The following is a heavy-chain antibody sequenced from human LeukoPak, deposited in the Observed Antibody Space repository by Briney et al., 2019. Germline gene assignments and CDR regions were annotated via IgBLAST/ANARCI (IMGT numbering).Heavy chain of an antibody. CDR1: GYTFTSYG. J-gene: IGHJ5*02. D-gene: IGHD6-13*01. Sequence: ASVKVSCKASGYTFTSYGISWVRQAPGQGLEWMGWINTNAGNPTYAQGFTGRFVFSLDTSVSTAYLQISSLKAEDTAVYYCARDVGGAAAGLELNWFDPWGQGTLVTVSS. CDR2: INTNAGNP. CDR3: ARDVGGAAAGLELNWFDP. V-gene: IGHV7-4-1*02.